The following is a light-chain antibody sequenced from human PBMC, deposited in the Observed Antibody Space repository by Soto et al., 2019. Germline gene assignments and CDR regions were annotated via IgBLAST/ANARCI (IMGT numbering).Light chain of an antibody. CDR3: QQYYSSTIT. J-gene: IGKJ5*01. Sequence: IQMTQSPSSLSASVGDRLSITCRASQVITNDLGWYQQKPGQPPKLLIKWASTRESGVPDRFSGSGSETDFTLTISSLQAEDVAVYYCQQYYSSTITFGQGTRLEIK. CDR2: WAS. CDR1: QVITND. V-gene: IGKV1-27*01.